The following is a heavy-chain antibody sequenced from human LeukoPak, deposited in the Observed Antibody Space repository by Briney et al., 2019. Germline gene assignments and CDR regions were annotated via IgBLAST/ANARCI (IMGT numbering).Heavy chain of an antibody. CDR1: GGSISSSSYY. J-gene: IGHJ5*02. D-gene: IGHD3-10*01. CDR3: ARDPSLWFGDPLRWFDP. V-gene: IGHV4-39*07. CDR2: IHYSGST. Sequence: PSETLSPTCTVSGGSISSSSYYWGWIRQPPGKGLEWIGSIHYSGSTYYNPSLKSRVTISVDTSKNQFSLKLSSVTAADTAVYYCARDPSLWFGDPLRWFDPWGQGTLVTVSS.